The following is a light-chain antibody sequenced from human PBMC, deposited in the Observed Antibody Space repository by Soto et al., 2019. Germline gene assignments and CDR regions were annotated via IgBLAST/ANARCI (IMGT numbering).Light chain of an antibody. CDR3: SSYTSDSSYV. V-gene: IGLV2-14*01. CDR1: SSDVVLYDY. J-gene: IGLJ1*01. CDR2: AVS. Sequence: QSVLTQPASVSGSPGQSITISCTGTSSDVVLYDYVSWYQQHPGKAPQLMNYAVSNRPSGVSNHFSASKSGNTASLFNSGLQAEDEADYYCSSYTSDSSYVFGSGTKVTGL.